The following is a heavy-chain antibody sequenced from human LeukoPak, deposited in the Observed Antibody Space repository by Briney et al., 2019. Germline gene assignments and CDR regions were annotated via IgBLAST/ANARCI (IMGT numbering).Heavy chain of an antibody. V-gene: IGHV3-30*02. J-gene: IGHJ4*02. CDR3: TTGSGYSTDWYDF. D-gene: IGHD6-19*01. Sequence: GGSLRLSCAASGFTFSSYGMHWVRQAPGKGLEWVAVIWYDGSNKYYADSVKGRFAISRDNSKNTLYLQMNSLRAEDTAVYYCTTGSGYSTDWYDFWGQGTLVTVSS. CDR2: IWYDGSNK. CDR1: GFTFSSYG.